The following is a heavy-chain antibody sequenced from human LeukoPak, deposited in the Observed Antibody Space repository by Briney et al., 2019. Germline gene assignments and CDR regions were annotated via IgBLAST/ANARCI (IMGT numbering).Heavy chain of an antibody. CDR1: GFTFSSYS. CDR2: ISSSSSTI. D-gene: IGHD1-26*01. Sequence: GSLXXXXAASGFTFSSYSMNWVRQAPGKGLEWVSYISSSSSTIYYADSVKGRFTISRDNAKNSLYLQMNSLRAEDTAVYYCASISGSYEGRDYWGQGTLVTVSS. J-gene: IGHJ4*02. V-gene: IGHV3-48*04. CDR3: ASISGSYEGRDY.